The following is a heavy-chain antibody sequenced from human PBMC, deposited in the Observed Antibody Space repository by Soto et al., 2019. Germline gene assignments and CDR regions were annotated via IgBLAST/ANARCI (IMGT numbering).Heavy chain of an antibody. D-gene: IGHD5-18*01. CDR2: IIPMFGTA. Sequence: QVQLVQSGAEVKKPESSVKVSCKAPGGTFSTYAISWVRQAPGQGLEWMGGIIPMFGTANYAQRFQDRVTTTADESTNTVYMELSSLRAEDTAVYFCASGIQLWLRRINNGYSGWGQGPLFTVSS. J-gene: IGHJ4*02. V-gene: IGHV1-69*12. CDR3: ASGIQLWLRRINNGYSG. CDR1: GGTFSTYA.